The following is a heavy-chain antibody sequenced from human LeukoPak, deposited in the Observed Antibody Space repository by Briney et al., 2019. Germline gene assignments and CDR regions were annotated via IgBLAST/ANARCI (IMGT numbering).Heavy chain of an antibody. CDR3: AKDRPIVVVPAAIEGYFDY. CDR1: GFTFSSYA. D-gene: IGHD2-2*01. Sequence: PGGSLRPSCAASGFTFSSYAMSWVRQAPGKGLEWVSAISGSGGSTYYADSVKGRFTISRDNSKNTLYLQMNSLRAEDTAVYYCAKDRPIVVVPAAIEGYFDYWGREPWSPYPQ. CDR2: ISGSGGST. V-gene: IGHV3-23*01. J-gene: IGHJ4*02.